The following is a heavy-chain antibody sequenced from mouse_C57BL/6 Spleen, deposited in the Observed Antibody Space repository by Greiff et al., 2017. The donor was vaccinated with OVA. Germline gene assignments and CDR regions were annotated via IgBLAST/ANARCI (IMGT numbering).Heavy chain of an antibody. CDR1: GYTFTSYW. CDR2: IDPSDSYT. Sequence: QVQLKQPGAELVRPGTSVKLSCKASGYTFTSYWMHWVKQRPGQGLEWIGVIDPSDSYTNYNQKFKGKATLTVDTSSSTAYMQLSSLTSEDSAVYYCAPLTTVDYWGQGTTLTVSS. D-gene: IGHD1-1*01. V-gene: IGHV1-59*01. CDR3: APLTTVDY. J-gene: IGHJ2*01.